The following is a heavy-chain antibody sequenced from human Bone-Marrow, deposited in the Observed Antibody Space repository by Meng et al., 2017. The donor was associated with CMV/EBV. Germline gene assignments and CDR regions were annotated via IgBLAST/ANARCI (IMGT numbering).Heavy chain of an antibody. D-gene: IGHD3-3*01. CDR3: ARATHALRGGAGPQPDLGYYDFWSGYPHFDY. J-gene: IGHJ4*02. CDR2: ISSSSTI. Sequence: GGSLRLSCAASGFTFSSYSMNWVRQAPGKGLEWVSYISSSSTIYYADSVKGRFTISRDNAKNSLYLQMNSLRAEDTAVYYCARATHALRGGAGPQPDLGYYDFWSGYPHFDYWGQGTLVTVSS. V-gene: IGHV3-48*04. CDR1: GFTFSSYS.